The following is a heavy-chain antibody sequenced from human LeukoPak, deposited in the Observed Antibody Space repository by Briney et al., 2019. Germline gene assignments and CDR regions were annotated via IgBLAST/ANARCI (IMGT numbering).Heavy chain of an antibody. CDR1: GGTISSGGYY. V-gene: IGHV4-31*03. CDR3: ARSGTVTTWNY. Sequence: SETLSLTCTVSGGTISSGGYYWSWIRQHPGKGLEWIGCIYYSGTTYYHPSLTSRAAISVDTSKNQFSLKLSSVTAADTAVYYCARSGTVTTWNYWGQGTLVTVSS. D-gene: IGHD4-17*01. J-gene: IGHJ4*02. CDR2: IYYSGTT.